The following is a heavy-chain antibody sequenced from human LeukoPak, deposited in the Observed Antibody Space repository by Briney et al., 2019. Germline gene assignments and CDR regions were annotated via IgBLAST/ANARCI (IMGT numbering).Heavy chain of an antibody. J-gene: IGHJ4*02. Sequence: GGSLRLSCAASGFTFSSYGMHWVRQAPGKGLEWVAVISYDGSNKYYADSVKGRFTISRDNSKNTLYLEMNILRAEDTAVYYCAKDKVGATGYWGQGTLVTVSS. V-gene: IGHV3-30*18. D-gene: IGHD1-26*01. CDR2: ISYDGSNK. CDR3: AKDKVGATGY. CDR1: GFTFSSYG.